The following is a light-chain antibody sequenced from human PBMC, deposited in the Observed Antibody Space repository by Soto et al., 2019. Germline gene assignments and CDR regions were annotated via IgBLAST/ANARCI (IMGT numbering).Light chain of an antibody. J-gene: IGKJ1*01. V-gene: IGKV3-15*01. CDR3: QQYNNWPPRT. Sequence: EIVMTQSPGTLSVSPGERATLSCRASQSVSSNLVWYQQKPGQAPRLLIYAASIRATGIPARFSGSGSGTEFTLTISSLQSEDFAVYYCQQYNNWPPRTFGQGTKVEVK. CDR2: AAS. CDR1: QSVSSN.